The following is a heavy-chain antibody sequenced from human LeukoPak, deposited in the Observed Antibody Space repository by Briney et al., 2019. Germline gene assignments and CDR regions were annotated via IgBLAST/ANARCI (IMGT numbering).Heavy chain of an antibody. Sequence: KTSETLSLTCAVYGGSFSGYYWSWIRQPPGKGLEWIGEINHSGSTNYNPSLKSRVTISVDTSKNQFSLKLSSVTAADTAVYYCARRGANWALRWGQGTLVTVSS. CDR1: GGSFSGYY. V-gene: IGHV4-34*01. CDR2: INHSGST. D-gene: IGHD7-27*01. J-gene: IGHJ4*02. CDR3: ARRGANWALR.